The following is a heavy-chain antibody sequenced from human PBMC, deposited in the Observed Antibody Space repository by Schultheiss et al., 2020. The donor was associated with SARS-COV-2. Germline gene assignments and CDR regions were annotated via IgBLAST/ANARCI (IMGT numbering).Heavy chain of an antibody. J-gene: IGHJ4*02. D-gene: IGHD7-27*01. CDR1: GFTFSSYE. CDR2: ISSSGSTI. V-gene: IGHV3-48*03. Sequence: GGSLRLSCAASGFTFSSYEMNWVRQAPGKGLEWVSYISSSGSTIYYADSVKGRFTISRDNAKNTLYLQMNSLRAEDTAVYYCARPTQTGAFDYWGQGTLVTVSS. CDR3: ARPTQTGAFDY.